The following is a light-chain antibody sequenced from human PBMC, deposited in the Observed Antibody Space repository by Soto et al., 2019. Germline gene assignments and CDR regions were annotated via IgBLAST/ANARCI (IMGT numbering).Light chain of an antibody. CDR1: QSVNSNY. V-gene: IGKV3-20*01. J-gene: IGKJ2*02. CDR2: DAS. CDR3: QQYGSSPCT. Sequence: EIVLTQSPGILSLSPGERATLSCRASQSVNSNYLAWYQQKPGQAPRLLIYDASSRATAIPDRFSGSGSGTDFTLTISRLEPEDFAVYYWQQYGSSPCTFGQGTNLEI.